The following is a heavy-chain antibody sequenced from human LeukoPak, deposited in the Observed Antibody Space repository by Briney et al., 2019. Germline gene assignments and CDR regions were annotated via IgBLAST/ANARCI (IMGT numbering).Heavy chain of an antibody. CDR2: IIPILGIA. Sequence: SVKVSCRASGGTFSSYAISWVRQAPGQGLEWMGRIIPILGIANYAQKFQGRVTITADKSTSTAYMELSSLRSEDTAVYYCARDPTQPSPSTLDDYWGQGTLVTVSS. D-gene: IGHD2/OR15-2a*01. CDR3: ARDPTQPSPSTLDDY. J-gene: IGHJ4*02. V-gene: IGHV1-69*04. CDR1: GGTFSSYA.